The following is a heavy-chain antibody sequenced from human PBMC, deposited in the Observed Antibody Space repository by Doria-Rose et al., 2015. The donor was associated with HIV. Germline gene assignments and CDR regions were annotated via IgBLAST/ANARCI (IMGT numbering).Heavy chain of an antibody. J-gene: IGHJ5*02. CDR2: IYYSGTT. CDR1: GGSVASGTPY. CDR3: AKQAVNWFDP. Sequence: QVQLQESGPGLVKPSETLSLTCTVSGGSVASGTPYWDWIRQTPGKGLEWIGTIYYSGTTYYNPSLRGRVTISLHTSKSQHSLKLISVTAADTGVYYCAKQAVNWFDPWGQGTLVTVSS. V-gene: IGHV4-39*01. D-gene: IGHD6-25*01.